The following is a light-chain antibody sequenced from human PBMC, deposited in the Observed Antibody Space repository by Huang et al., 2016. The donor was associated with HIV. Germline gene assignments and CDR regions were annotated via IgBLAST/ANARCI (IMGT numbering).Light chain of an antibody. CDR2: KVS. CDR1: QSSAHSDGNTY. V-gene: IGKV2-30*02. Sequence: DVIMTQSPLSLPVTPRQPASISCRSSQSSAHSDGNTYLAWFHQRPGQSPRRLISKVSMRDSGVPDRFSGSGAGNDFTLKISSVEAEYVRVYYCFQHTHWPPTFGRGTKVEIK. J-gene: IGKJ1*01. CDR3: FQHTHWPPT.